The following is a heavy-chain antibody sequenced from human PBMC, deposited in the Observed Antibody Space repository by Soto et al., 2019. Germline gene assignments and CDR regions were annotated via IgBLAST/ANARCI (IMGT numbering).Heavy chain of an antibody. CDR3: ARDRERGYSYGSSFDY. Sequence: QVQLVESGGGVVQPGRSLRLSCAASGFTFSSYGMHWVRQAPGKGLEWVAVIWYDGSNKYYADSVKGRFTISRDNSKNTLYLQMNSRRAEDTAVYYCARDRERGYSYGSSFDYWGQGTLVTVSS. CDR1: GFTFSSYG. V-gene: IGHV3-33*01. CDR2: IWYDGSNK. D-gene: IGHD5-18*01. J-gene: IGHJ4*02.